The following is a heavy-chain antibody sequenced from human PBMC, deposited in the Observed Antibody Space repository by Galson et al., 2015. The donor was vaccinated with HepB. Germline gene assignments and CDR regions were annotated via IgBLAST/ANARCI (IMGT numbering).Heavy chain of an antibody. D-gene: IGHD3-10*01. J-gene: IGHJ3*02. CDR1: GFAFSSYG. CDR3: AKALTLPVGELFVPFDI. Sequence: SLRLSCAASGFAFSSYGMHWVRQAPDKGLEWVAVISYDGSKKYYTNSVKGRFTISRDNSKNTLFLQMDSLRAEDTAVYYCAKALTLPVGELFVPFDIWGQGTMVTVSS. CDR2: ISYDGSKK. V-gene: IGHV3-30*18.